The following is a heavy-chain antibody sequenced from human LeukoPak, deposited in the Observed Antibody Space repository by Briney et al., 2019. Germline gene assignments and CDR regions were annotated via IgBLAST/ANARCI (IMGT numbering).Heavy chain of an antibody. D-gene: IGHD3-22*01. CDR1: GYTFTGYG. CDR3: ARDYDSSGYYYLLLDY. V-gene: IGHV1-18*01. J-gene: IGHJ4*02. Sequence: ASVKVSCKASGYTFTGYGISWVRQAPGQGLEWMGWISAYNGNTNYAQKLQGRVTMTTDTSTSTAYMELRSLRSDDTAVYYCARDYDSSGYYYLLLDYWGQGTLVTVSS. CDR2: ISAYNGNT.